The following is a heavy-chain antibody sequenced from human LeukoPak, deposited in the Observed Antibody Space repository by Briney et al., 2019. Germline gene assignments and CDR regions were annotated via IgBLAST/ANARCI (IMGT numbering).Heavy chain of an antibody. CDR1: GFSFTTYW. D-gene: IGHD5-12*01. Sequence: GESLRLSCAASGFSFTTYWMSWVRQAPGKGLEWVSAINRDGGITDYADSVKGRFTISRDNAKNSLYLEMNSLRLEDTAFYYCARGSRSQWLRFLDYWGHGTLVTVSS. CDR3: ARGSRSQWLRFLDY. J-gene: IGHJ4*01. V-gene: IGHV3-20*04. CDR2: INRDGGIT.